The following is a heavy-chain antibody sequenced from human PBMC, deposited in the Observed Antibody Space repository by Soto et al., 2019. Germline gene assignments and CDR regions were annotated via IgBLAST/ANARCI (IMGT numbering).Heavy chain of an antibody. Sequence: SLTLSCAVSGVSISGGAFSWSWIRQPPGKGLEWIGYIFHTGGTQYNSSLKSRVSMSVDNSKNQFSLHLTSVTAADTAVYYGARLQFGEGFDYWGQGALVTVSS. CDR2: IFHTGGT. CDR3: ARLQFGEGFDY. V-gene: IGHV4-30-2*01. CDR1: GVSISGGAFS. J-gene: IGHJ4*02. D-gene: IGHD3-10*01.